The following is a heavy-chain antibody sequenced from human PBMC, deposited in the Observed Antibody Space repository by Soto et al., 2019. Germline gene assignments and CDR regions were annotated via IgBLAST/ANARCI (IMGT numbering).Heavy chain of an antibody. D-gene: IGHD5-18*01. CDR1: GFTFSSYG. CDR2: IWYDGSNK. V-gene: IGHV3-33*01. J-gene: IGHJ6*02. Sequence: PGGSLRLSCAASGFTFSSYGMPWVRQAPGKGLEWVAVIWYDGSNKYYADSVKGRFTISRDNSKNTLYLQMNSLRAEDTAVYYCARVQDTAHYYGMDVWGQGTTVTVSS. CDR3: ARVQDTAHYYGMDV.